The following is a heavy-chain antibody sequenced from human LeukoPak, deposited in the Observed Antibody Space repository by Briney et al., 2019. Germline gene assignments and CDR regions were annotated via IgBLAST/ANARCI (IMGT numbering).Heavy chain of an antibody. D-gene: IGHD3-22*01. CDR1: GYTFTGYY. CDR3: ARDGQDGITMIDPFFDY. J-gene: IGHJ4*02. Sequence: ASVKVSCKASGYTFTGYYMHWVRQAPGQGLEWMGIINPSGGSTSYAQKFQGRVTMTRDTSTSTVYMELSSLRSEDTAVYYCARDGQDGITMIDPFFDYWGQGTLVTVSS. CDR2: INPSGGST. V-gene: IGHV1-46*01.